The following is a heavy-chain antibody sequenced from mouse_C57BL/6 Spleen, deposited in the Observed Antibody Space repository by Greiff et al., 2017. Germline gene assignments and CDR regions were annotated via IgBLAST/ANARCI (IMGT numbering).Heavy chain of an antibody. CDR2: IRYDGSN. V-gene: IGHV3-6*01. Sequence: EVKLVESGPGLVKPSQSLSLTCSVTGYSITSGYYWNWIRQFPGNKLEWVVYIRYDGSNNYNPSLKKRISITRDTSKNQFFLKLNSVTTEDTAPYYCERDNYGSSYWFAYWGQGTLVTVSA. J-gene: IGHJ3*01. CDR1: GYSITSGYY. D-gene: IGHD1-1*01. CDR3: ERDNYGSSYWFAY.